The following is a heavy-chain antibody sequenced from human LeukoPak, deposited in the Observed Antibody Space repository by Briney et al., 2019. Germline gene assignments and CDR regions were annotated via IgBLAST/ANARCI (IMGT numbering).Heavy chain of an antibody. CDR1: GGTFSSYA. CDR3: ARAKVYCSSTSCPQHWFDP. V-gene: IGHV1-69*04. CDR2: IIPIFGIA. Sequence: SVKVSCKASGGTFSSYAISWVRQAPGQGLEWMGRIIPIFGIANYAQKFQGRVTITADKFTSTAYMELSSLRSEDTAVYYCARAKVYCSSTSCPQHWFDPWGQGTLVTVSS. J-gene: IGHJ5*02. D-gene: IGHD2-2*01.